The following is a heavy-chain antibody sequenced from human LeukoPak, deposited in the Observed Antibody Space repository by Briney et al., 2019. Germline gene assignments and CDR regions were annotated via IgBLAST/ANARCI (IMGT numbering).Heavy chain of an antibody. J-gene: IGHJ4*02. CDR2: ISYDGSNK. D-gene: IGHD6-19*01. Sequence: GGSLRLSCAASGFTFSSYAMHWVRQAPGKGLEWVAVISYDGSNKYYADSVKGRFTISRDNSENTLYLQMNSLRAEDTAVYYCARAIGYSSGWSDFDYWGQGTLVTVSS. CDR3: ARAIGYSSGWSDFDY. CDR1: GFTFSSYA. V-gene: IGHV3-30-3*01.